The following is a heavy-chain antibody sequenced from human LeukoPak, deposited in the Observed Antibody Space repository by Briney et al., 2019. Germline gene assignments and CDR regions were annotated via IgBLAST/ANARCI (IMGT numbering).Heavy chain of an antibody. D-gene: IGHD4-17*01. CDR1: GFTFSSYS. J-gene: IGHJ4*02. V-gene: IGHV3-21*01. CDR2: ISSSSSYI. CDR3: AREGKSDGDYDGDY. Sequence: PGGSLRLSCAASGFTFSSYSMNWVRQAPGKGLEWVSSISSSSSYIYYADSVKGRFTISRDNAKNSLYLQMNSLRAEDTAVYYCAREGKSDGDYDGDYWGQGTLVTVSS.